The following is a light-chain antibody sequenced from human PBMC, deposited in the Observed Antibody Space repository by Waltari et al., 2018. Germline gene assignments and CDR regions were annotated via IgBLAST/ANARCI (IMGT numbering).Light chain of an antibody. Sequence: QSALTQPRSVSGSPGQSVTISCTGTSSDVGSYNYVSWYQQYPGKAPKLMIYDVTKRPSGVPDRFSGSKSGNTASLTISGLQAEDEADYHCCSFAGTYCVFGTGTEVTAL. CDR1: SSDVGSYNY. CDR2: DVT. V-gene: IGLV2-11*01. J-gene: IGLJ1*01. CDR3: CSFAGTYCV.